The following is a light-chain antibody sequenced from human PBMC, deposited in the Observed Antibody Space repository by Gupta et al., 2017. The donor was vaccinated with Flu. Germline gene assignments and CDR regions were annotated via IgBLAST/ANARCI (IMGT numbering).Light chain of an antibody. Sequence: SASVYNAYLSSWYRQTPGQAQRVVIYNTNWRSAGVPARFSGSISGNTAALTISEAKEDEECDYYCVGDRGNGIRVFGGGTKLTVL. CDR1: SASVYNAYL. J-gene: IGLJ3*02. V-gene: IGLV8-61*01. CDR2: NTN. CDR3: VGDRGNGIRV.